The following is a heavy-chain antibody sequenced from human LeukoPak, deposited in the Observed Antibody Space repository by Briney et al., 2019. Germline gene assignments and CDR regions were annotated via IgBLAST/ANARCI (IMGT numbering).Heavy chain of an antibody. D-gene: IGHD3-22*01. V-gene: IGHV1-46*01. Sequence: GASVKVSFKASGYPFTSYYMHWVRPAPGQGLEWMGIINPSGGSTSYAQKFQGRVTMTRDTSTRTVYMELSSLRSEDTAVYYCARGDSSGYYDGEDAFEIWGQGTMVTVSS. J-gene: IGHJ3*02. CDR2: INPSGGST. CDR1: GYPFTSYY. CDR3: ARGDSSGYYDGEDAFEI.